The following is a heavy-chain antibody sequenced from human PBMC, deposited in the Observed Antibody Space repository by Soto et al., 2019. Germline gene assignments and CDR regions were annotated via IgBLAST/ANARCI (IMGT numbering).Heavy chain of an antibody. CDR1: GGSISSGGYY. CDR2: IYYSGST. CDR3: ARLGYYDILTGYYSANWFDP. Sequence: SETLSLTCTVSGGSISSGGYYWSWIRQHPGKGLEWIGYIYYSGSTNYNPSLKSRVTISVDTSKNQFSLKLSSATAADTAVYYCARLGYYDILTGYYSANWFDPWGQGTLVTVSS. D-gene: IGHD3-9*01. V-gene: IGHV4-61*08. J-gene: IGHJ5*02.